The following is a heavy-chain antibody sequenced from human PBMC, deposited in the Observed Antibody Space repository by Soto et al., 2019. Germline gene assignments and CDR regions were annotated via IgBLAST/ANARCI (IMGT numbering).Heavy chain of an antibody. D-gene: IGHD2-15*01. CDR1: GGSISSYY. V-gene: IGHV4-59*01. Sequence: PSETLSLTCAFSGGSISSYYWSWIRQPPGKGLEWIGYIYGSGNTNYNPSLNSRVIISIDTSQNQLSLKLTSVTAADTAVYYCARDVGYCSGGSCSSYLDYWGQGTLDTVSS. CDR3: ARDVGYCSGGSCSSYLDY. CDR2: IYGSGNT. J-gene: IGHJ4*02.